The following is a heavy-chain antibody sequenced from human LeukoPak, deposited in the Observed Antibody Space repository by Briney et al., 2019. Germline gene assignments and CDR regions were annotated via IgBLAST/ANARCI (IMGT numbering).Heavy chain of an antibody. CDR1: RFRSPGYA. CDR2: ISHDGNNK. D-gene: IGHD6-13*01. CDR3: ARGLAAAAYWFDP. J-gene: IGHJ5*02. V-gene: IGHV3-30-3*01. Sequence: PGGSLRLSCAASRFRSPGYAMHWVRQAPGKGLEWVAAISHDGNNKYYPDSVKGRFSISRDNSKNTLDLQMSNVRAEDTAVYYCARGLAAAAYWFDP.